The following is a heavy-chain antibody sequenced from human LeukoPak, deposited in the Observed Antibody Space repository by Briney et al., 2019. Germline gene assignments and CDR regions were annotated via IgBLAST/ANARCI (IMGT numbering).Heavy chain of an antibody. Sequence: GGSLRLSCVASGIRFGDHAITWVRQAPGEGLEWVSAISGSGLTTYYPDSVKGRFTISRDNYKNTLYLQMDSLRVDDTAVYYCAKVEGGMIGGYYFYYGLDVWGQGTTISVSS. CDR3: AKVEGGMIGGYYFYYGLDV. V-gene: IGHV3-23*01. CDR2: ISGSGLTT. CDR1: GIRFGDHA. J-gene: IGHJ6*02. D-gene: IGHD3-16*01.